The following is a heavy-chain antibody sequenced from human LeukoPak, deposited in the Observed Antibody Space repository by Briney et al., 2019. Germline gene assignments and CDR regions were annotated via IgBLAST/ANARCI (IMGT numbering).Heavy chain of an antibody. V-gene: IGHV3-74*01. CDR2: ISSDGSNT. J-gene: IGHJ3*02. CDR3: APQRGYAFDI. Sequence: PGGSLRLSCAASGSTFSSYWMHWVRQAPGKGLVWVSRISSDGSNTNYADSVKGRFTISRDNAKNTLYLQMNSLRAEDTAVYYCAPQRGYAFDIWGQRTMVTVSS. CDR1: GSTFSSYW.